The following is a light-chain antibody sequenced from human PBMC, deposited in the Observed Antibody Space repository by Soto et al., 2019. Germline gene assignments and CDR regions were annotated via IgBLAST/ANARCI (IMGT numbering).Light chain of an antibody. CDR1: QSVSSSY. CDR3: QQYARSPLT. V-gene: IGKV3-20*01. CDR2: GAS. Sequence: EIVLTQSPGTLSLSPGKGATLSCRASQSVSSSYLAWYQQKPGQAPRLLIYGASSRATGIPDRFSGTGSGTDFTLTISRLEPEDFAVYYCQQYARSPLTFGGGTKVEIK. J-gene: IGKJ4*01.